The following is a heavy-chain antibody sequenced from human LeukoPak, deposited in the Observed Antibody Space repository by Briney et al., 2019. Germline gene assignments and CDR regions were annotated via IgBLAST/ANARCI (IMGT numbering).Heavy chain of an antibody. D-gene: IGHD1-26*01. Sequence: PSETLSLTCSVSGGSIRSTTYYWGWIRQPPGKGLEWIGSIYYSGNTYYSPSLMSRVTISVDTSKNQFSLNLSSVTAADTAVYYCAKRGAEVGATVAPGDYWGQGTLLTVSS. CDR2: IYYSGNT. CDR3: AKRGAEVGATVAPGDY. V-gene: IGHV4-39*07. CDR1: GGSIRSTTYY. J-gene: IGHJ4*02.